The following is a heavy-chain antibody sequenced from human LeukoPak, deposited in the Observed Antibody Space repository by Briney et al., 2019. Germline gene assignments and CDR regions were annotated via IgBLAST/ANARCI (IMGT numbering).Heavy chain of an antibody. CDR2: VYYSVST. D-gene: IGHD3-3*01. CDR3: ARQESGPYHYMDV. J-gene: IGHJ6*03. V-gene: IGHV4-59*08. CDR1: GGSISSYY. Sequence: SETLSLTCTVSGGSISSYYWTWIRQAPGKGLEWIWYVYYSVSTNYNPSLKSRVSISQDTSKNQVSLKLSSVTAADTAVYYCARQESGPYHYMDVWGKGTTVTVSS.